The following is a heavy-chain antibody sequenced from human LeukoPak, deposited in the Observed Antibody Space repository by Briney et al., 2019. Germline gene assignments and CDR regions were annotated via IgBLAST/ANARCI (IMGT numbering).Heavy chain of an antibody. J-gene: IGHJ4*02. CDR2: INPRGGST. V-gene: IGHV1-46*01. CDR1: IYVFSSYY. CDR3: ARDGAYSYGNEDDY. Sequence: ASVKVSCKASIYVFSSYYFHWVRQAPGQGLEWIAMINPRGGSTSYAQKFQGRVTMTRDTSTSTVYMELSSLRSEDTAVYYCARDGAYSYGNEDDYWGQGTLVTVSS. D-gene: IGHD5-18*01.